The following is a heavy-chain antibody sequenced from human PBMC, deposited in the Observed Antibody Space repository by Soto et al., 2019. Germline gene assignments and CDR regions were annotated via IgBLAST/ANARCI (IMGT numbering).Heavy chain of an antibody. CDR2: IYWNDDK. J-gene: IGHJ4*02. Sequence: QITLKESGPTLVKPTQTLTLTCTFSGFSLSTSGVGVGWIRQPPGKALEWLALIYWNDDKRYSPSLKSRLTITKETYKNQVVLTMTNMDRVDTATYYCAHLYRGYLDFDYWGQGTLVTVSS. CDR3: AHLYRGYLDFDY. CDR1: GFSLSTSGVG. V-gene: IGHV2-5*01. D-gene: IGHD5-18*01.